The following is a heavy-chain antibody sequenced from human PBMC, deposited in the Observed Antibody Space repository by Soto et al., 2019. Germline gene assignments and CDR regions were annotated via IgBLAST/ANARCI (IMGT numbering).Heavy chain of an antibody. Sequence: ASVKVSCKASGYTFTSYDINWVRQATGQGLEWMGWMNPNSGNTGYAQKFQGRVTMTRNTSISTAYMELSSLRSEDTAVYYCARAIYWNDVGNYYYYIDVWAKGNTVTVSS. J-gene: IGHJ6*03. CDR3: ARAIYWNDVGNYYYYIDV. V-gene: IGHV1-8*01. CDR1: GYTFTSYD. CDR2: MNPNSGNT. D-gene: IGHD1-1*01.